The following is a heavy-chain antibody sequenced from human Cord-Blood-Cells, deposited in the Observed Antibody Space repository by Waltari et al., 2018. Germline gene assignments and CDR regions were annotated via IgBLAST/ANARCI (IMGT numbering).Heavy chain of an antibody. J-gene: IGHJ4*02. CDR1: GGSISSGGYY. CDR3: ARAGPAVTDYYFDY. D-gene: IGHD4-4*01. V-gene: IGHV4-31*03. CDR2: IYYSGST. Sequence: QVQLQESGPGLVKPSQTLSLTCTVSGGSISSGGYYWSWIRQHPGKGLGWIGYIYYSGSTYYNPSLKSRVTISVDTSKNQFSLKLSSVTAADTAVYYCARAGPAVTDYYFDYWGQGTLVTVSS.